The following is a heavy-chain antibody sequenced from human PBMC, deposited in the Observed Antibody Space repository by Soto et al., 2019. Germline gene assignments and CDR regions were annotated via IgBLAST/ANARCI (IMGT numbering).Heavy chain of an antibody. V-gene: IGHV1-24*01. J-gene: IGHJ5*02. CDR3: TTYHGDYNFDH. Sequence: QVQLVQSGGEVKKPGASVKVSCKVSGYTLNEVAMHWVRQAPGKGLEWLGGFDPDEAETIYAQHFQGRVTMTEDTSTDTVYMELSSLRSEDTALYFCTTYHGDYNFDHWGQATLVTVSS. CDR1: GYTLNEVA. CDR2: FDPDEAET. D-gene: IGHD4-17*01.